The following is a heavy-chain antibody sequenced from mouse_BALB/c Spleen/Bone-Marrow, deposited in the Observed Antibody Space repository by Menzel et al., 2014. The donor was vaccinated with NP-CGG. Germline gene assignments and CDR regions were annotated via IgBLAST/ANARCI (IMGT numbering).Heavy chain of an antibody. CDR3: ARVKLWSYAMDY. V-gene: IGHV14-3*02. Sequence: EVKVEESGAELVKPRASVKLSCTASGFNIKDTYMHWVKQRPEQGLEWIGRIDPANGNTKYDPKFQGKATITADTSSNTAYLQLSSLTSEDTAVYYCARVKLWSYAMDYWGQGTSVTVSS. CDR1: GFNIKDTY. D-gene: IGHD1-1*02. J-gene: IGHJ4*01. CDR2: IDPANGNT.